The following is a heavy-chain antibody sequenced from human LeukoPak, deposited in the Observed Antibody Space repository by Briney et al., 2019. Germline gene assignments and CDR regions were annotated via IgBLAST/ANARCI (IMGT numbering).Heavy chain of an antibody. J-gene: IGHJ3*02. CDR1: GFSFSSSW. CDR3: ARGLYDYGGTAFDI. D-gene: IGHD4-23*01. CDR2: INDDGTST. V-gene: IGHV3-74*01. Sequence: GGSLRLSCAASGFSFSSSWMHWVRQAPGKGLVWVSRINDDGTSTSYADSVKGRFTISRDNAKNSLYLQMNSLRAEDTAVYYCARGLYDYGGTAFDIWGQGTMVTVSS.